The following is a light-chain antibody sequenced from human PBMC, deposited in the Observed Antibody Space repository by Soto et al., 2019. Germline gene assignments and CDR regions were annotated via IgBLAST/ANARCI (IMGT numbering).Light chain of an antibody. Sequence: QSVLTQPASVSGSPGQSITISCSGTSSDVGGYNYVSWYQQHPGKAPQVMIYDVSNRPSGVSNRFSGSKSGNTASLTISGLQAEDEADYYCYSYTTSSTYVFGTGTKLT. J-gene: IGLJ1*01. CDR3: YSYTTSSTYV. CDR1: SSDVGGYNY. V-gene: IGLV2-14*01. CDR2: DVS.